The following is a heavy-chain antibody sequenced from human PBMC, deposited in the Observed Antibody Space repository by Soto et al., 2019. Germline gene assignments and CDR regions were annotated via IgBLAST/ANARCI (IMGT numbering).Heavy chain of an antibody. CDR1: GFTITNYA. CDR3: ARRHQMVRAVYYYYYGMDV. CDR2: ISAFSGGST. D-gene: IGHD3-10*01. Sequence: EVQLLESGGGLVQPGGSLRLSCAASGFTITNYAMSWVRQAPGKGLEWVSAISAFSGGSTYSAESVKGRFTISRDKSTNTLYLQMDSLRVEDTAVYYCARRHQMVRAVYYYYYGMDVWGQGTTVTVSS. V-gene: IGHV3-23*01. J-gene: IGHJ6*02.